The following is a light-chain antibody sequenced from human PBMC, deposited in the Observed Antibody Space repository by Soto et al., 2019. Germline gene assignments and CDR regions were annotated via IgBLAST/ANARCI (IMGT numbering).Light chain of an antibody. CDR2: DVS. CDR1: XXXXGGYNY. J-gene: IGLJ3*02. CDR3: CSYAGTYTQWV. Sequence: QSVLTQPRSVSGSPGQSVTISXTXXXXXXGGYNYVSWYQQHPGKAPKLVIYDVSKRPSGVPDRFSGSKSGNTASLTVSGLQAEDEADYSCCSYAGTYTQWVFGGGTKLTVL. V-gene: IGLV2-11*01.